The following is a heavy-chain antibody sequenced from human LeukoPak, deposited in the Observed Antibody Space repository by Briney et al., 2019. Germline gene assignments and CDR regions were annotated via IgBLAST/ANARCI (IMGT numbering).Heavy chain of an antibody. V-gene: IGHV3-7*01. J-gene: IGHJ6*03. CDR2: IQENGSEK. D-gene: IGHD5-24*01. Sequence: GGSLRLSCAASGFTISSYWMTWVRQAPGKGLEWVASIQENGSEKKYVDSVKGRFTISRDNAKNSLFLQMNSLRAEDTAVYYCARDLKMVIIRVPYYMDVWGKGTTVTVSS. CDR3: ARDLKMVIIRVPYYMDV. CDR1: GFTISSYW.